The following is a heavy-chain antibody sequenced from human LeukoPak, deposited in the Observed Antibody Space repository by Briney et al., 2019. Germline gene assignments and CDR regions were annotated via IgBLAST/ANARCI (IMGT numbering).Heavy chain of an antibody. V-gene: IGHV4-34*12. CDR1: GGSVSGYY. D-gene: IGHD2-15*01. Sequence: PSETLSLTCAVYGGSVSGYYWSWIRQPPGKGLEWIGEIFHGGSTNYNPSLKSRVTISVDTSKNQFSLKLSSVTAADTAVYYCARRDVVLFDYWGQGTLVTVSS. CDR2: IFHGGST. J-gene: IGHJ4*02. CDR3: ARRDVVLFDY.